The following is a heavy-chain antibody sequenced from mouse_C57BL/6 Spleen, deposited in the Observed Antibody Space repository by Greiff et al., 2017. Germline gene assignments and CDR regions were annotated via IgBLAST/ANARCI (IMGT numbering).Heavy chain of an antibody. D-gene: IGHD2-4*01. V-gene: IGHV1-76*01. CDR3: ARGGYDYDWFAY. CDR2: IYPGSGNP. Sequence: VQLQQSGAELVRPGASVKLSCKASGYTFTDYYINWVKQRPGQGLEWIARIYPGSGNPYYNEKFKGKATLTAEKSSSTAYMQLSSLTSEDSAVYFCARGGYDYDWFAYWGQGTLVTVSA. CDR1: GYTFTDYY. J-gene: IGHJ3*01.